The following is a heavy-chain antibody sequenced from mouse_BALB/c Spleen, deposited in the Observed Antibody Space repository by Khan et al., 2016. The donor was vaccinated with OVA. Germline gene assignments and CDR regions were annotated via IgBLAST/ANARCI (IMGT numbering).Heavy chain of an antibody. CDR2: LRYSGSS. Sequence: EVQLQESGPGLVKPSQSLSLTCTVTGYSITSDYAWNWIRQFPGNKLEWMGYLRYSGSSSYHPSLKSRISITRDTSKNQFFLQLNSMTTEDTATYYCARGRTYWGQGTSVTVSS. V-gene: IGHV3-2*02. CDR3: ARGRTY. J-gene: IGHJ4*01. CDR1: GYSITSDYA.